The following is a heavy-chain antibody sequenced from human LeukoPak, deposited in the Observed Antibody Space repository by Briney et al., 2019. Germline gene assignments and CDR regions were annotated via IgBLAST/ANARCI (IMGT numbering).Heavy chain of an antibody. J-gene: IGHJ6*03. V-gene: IGHV4-59*01. CDR2: IYYSGST. D-gene: IGHD6-13*01. CDR1: GGSISSYY. CDR3: ARDNISSSLDYYYYMDV. Sequence: PSETLSLTCTVSGGSISSYYWSWIRQPPGKGLEWIGYIYYSGSTNYNPSLKSRVTISVDTSKNQFSLKLSSVTAADTAVYYCARDNISSSLDYYYYMDVWGKGTTVTVSS.